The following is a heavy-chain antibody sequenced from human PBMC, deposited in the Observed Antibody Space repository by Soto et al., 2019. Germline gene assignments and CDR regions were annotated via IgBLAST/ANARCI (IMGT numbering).Heavy chain of an antibody. V-gene: IGHV4-59*01. CDR2: IYYSGST. CDR1: DGYIISYY. D-gene: IGHD7-27*01. Sequence: ETLSLHCTVSDGYIISYYWGWIRQPPGKGLEWIGYIYYSGSTNYNPSLKSRVTISVDTSKNQFSLKLSSVTAADTAVYYWARGLRDWGRGDYYGMDVWGQGTTVTVSS. J-gene: IGHJ6*02. CDR3: ARGLRDWGRGDYYGMDV.